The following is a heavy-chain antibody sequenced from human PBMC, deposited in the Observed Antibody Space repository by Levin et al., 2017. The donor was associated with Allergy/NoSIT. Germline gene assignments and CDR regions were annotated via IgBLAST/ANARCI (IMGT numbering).Heavy chain of an antibody. CDR1: GYTFTGYY. J-gene: IGHJ4*02. Sequence: PGESLKISCKASGYTFTGYYMHWVRQAPGQGLEWMGWINPNSGGTNYAQKFQGRVTMTRDTSISTAYMELSRLRSDDTAVYYCARALTYYYGSGSYYNGAYFDYWGQGTLVTVSS. V-gene: IGHV1-2*02. CDR2: INPNSGGT. CDR3: ARALTYYYGSGSYYNGAYFDY. D-gene: IGHD3-10*01.